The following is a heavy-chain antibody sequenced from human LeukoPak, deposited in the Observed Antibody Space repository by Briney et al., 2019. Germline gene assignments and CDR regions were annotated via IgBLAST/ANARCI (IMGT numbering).Heavy chain of an antibody. CDR3: ARDRSGYDHLDY. J-gene: IGHJ4*02. Sequence: PSETLSHTCTVSGGSISSGDYYWSWIRQPPGKGLRWIGYIYNSGITYYNPSLKSRVTISGDTYKNQFSLKLSSVTAADTAVYYCARDRSGYDHLDYWGQGTLVTVSS. V-gene: IGHV4-30-4*01. D-gene: IGHD5-12*01. CDR1: GGSISSGDYY. CDR2: IYNSGIT.